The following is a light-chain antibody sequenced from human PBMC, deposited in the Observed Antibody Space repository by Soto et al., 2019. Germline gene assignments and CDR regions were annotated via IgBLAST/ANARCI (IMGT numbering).Light chain of an antibody. CDR3: QQYNSFWT. V-gene: IGKV1-5*01. J-gene: IGKJ1*01. Sequence: DIQMTQSPSTLSASVGDRVTITCRASQSISSWLAWYQQKPGKAPRLLIYDASYLERGVPSRFSGSGSGTGFTLTISDLQPDDLATYYCQQYNSFWTFGQGTKVEI. CDR1: QSISSW. CDR2: DAS.